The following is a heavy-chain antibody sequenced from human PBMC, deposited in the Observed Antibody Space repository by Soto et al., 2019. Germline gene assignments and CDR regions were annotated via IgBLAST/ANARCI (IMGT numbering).Heavy chain of an antibody. V-gene: IGHV4-4*07. CDR1: GGSINNYW. CDR2: LHSTGAT. Sequence: SETLSLTCTVSGGSINNYWWSWIRQAADKRLEWIGRLHSTGATNYNPPLRSRATMSVDKSKNQFSLNLASVTAADTAVYYCVRDVPAAGTDWFDPWGQGTLVTVSS. CDR3: VRDVPAAGTDWFDP. J-gene: IGHJ5*02. D-gene: IGHD6-13*01.